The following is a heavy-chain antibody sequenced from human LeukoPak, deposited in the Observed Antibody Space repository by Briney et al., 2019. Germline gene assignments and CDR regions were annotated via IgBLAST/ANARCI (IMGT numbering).Heavy chain of an antibody. Sequence: GGSLRLSCAASGFTSGSHWMHWVRQDPGKGRVWVSRINPDGKRTTYADSVKGRFTISRDNAKNTVYLQMNSLRTDDTALYYCARDSKEGRTKFDPWGPGTLVTVSS. CDR2: INPDGKRT. V-gene: IGHV3-74*01. CDR3: ARDSKEGRTKFDP. J-gene: IGHJ5*02. D-gene: IGHD2-2*01. CDR1: GFTSGSHW.